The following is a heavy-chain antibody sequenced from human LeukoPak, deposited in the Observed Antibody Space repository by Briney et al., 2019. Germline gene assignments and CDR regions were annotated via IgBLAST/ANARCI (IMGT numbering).Heavy chain of an antibody. V-gene: IGHV4-59*08. CDR1: GGSISSDY. J-gene: IGHJ4*02. Sequence: PSETLSLTCTVSGGSISSDYWSWIRQPPGKGLEWIGYIDYRGSTNYNPSLKSRVTISVDTSKNQFSLKLSSVTAADTAVYYCARHRIAAAGVDAAYDYWGQGTLVTVSS. D-gene: IGHD6-13*01. CDR2: IDYRGST. CDR3: ARHRIAAAGVDAAYDY.